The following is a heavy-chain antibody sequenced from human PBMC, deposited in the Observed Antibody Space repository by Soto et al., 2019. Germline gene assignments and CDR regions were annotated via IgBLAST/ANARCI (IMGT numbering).Heavy chain of an antibody. Sequence: QVQLQESGPGLVKPSQTLSLTCTVSGGSISSGDYYWSWIRQPPGKGLEWIGYIYYSGSTYYNPSLKSRVTISVDTSKTQFSLKLSSVTAADTAVYYCARERGDYDFWSGYQDYWGQGTLVTVSS. CDR3: ARERGDYDFWSGYQDY. J-gene: IGHJ4*02. V-gene: IGHV4-30-4*01. CDR1: GGSISSGDYY. CDR2: IYYSGST. D-gene: IGHD3-3*01.